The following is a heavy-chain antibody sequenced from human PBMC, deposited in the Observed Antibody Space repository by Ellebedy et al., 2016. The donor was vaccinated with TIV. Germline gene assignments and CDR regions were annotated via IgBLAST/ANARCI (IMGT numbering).Heavy chain of an antibody. Sequence: AASVKVSCKASGYILTSHHMHWVREAPGQGLEWMGVINPSSGYTEYAQKFQGRVTMTRDTSTSTAYMELSSLRSEDTAVYYCVRGGAVAGKPGDSLYWGHGTLVTVSS. CDR1: GYILTSHH. D-gene: IGHD6-19*01. J-gene: IGHJ4*01. V-gene: IGHV1-46*01. CDR3: VRGGAVAGKPGDSLY. CDR2: INPSSGYT.